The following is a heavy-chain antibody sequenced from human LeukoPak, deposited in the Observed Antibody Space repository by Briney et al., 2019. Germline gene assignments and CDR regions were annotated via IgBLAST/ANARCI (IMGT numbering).Heavy chain of an antibody. Sequence: ASVKVSCKASGYIFTNYFLYWVRQAPGQGLEWMGLINPSGGSTRYAQKFQGRVTMTRDTSTSTVYMELSSLRSEDTAVYYCARDPLFTNQGNDYGDYQDDYWGQGTLVTVSS. CDR3: ARDPLFTNQGNDYGDYQDDY. CDR2: INPSGGST. J-gene: IGHJ4*02. D-gene: IGHD4-17*01. V-gene: IGHV1-46*01. CDR1: GYIFTNYF.